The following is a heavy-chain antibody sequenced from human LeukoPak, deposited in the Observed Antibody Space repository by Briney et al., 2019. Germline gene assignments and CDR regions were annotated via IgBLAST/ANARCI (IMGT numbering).Heavy chain of an antibody. CDR3: ARIPDDY. V-gene: IGHV3-21*01. CDR1: GFTFSNYS. Sequence: GGSLRLSCAASGFTFSNYSMNWVRQAPGKGLEWVSSISSTSSYIYYADSMKGRFTISRDNAKNSLYLQMNSLRAEDTAVYYCARIPDDYWGQGTLVTVAS. J-gene: IGHJ4*02. CDR2: ISSTSSYI.